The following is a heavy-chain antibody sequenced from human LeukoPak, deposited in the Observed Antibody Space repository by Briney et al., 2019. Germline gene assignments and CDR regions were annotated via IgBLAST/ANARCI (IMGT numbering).Heavy chain of an antibody. Sequence: GGSLRLSCAASGFTFSNAWMSWVRRAPGKGLGWVGRIKSKTDGGTTDYAAPVKGRFTISRDDSKNTLYLQMNSLKTEDTAVYYCTTYAARWEGDWFDPWGQGTLVTVSS. CDR1: GFTFSNAW. J-gene: IGHJ5*02. V-gene: IGHV3-15*01. CDR2: IKSKTDGGTT. CDR3: TTYAARWEGDWFDP. D-gene: IGHD1-26*01.